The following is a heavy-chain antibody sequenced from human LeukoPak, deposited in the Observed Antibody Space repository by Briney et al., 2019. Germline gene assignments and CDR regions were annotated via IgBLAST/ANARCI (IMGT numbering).Heavy chain of an antibody. Sequence: GGSLRLSCAASGFTFSSFDMSWVRQAPGKGLEWVSGISGSGSTTKYADSVKGRFTISRDNSKKTLYVEMNSLRAEDTAVYYCAKGGGSNSWYSGNYMDVWGKGTTVTVSS. D-gene: IGHD6-13*01. CDR2: ISGSGSTT. CDR3: AKGGGSNSWYSGNYMDV. CDR1: GFTFSSFD. J-gene: IGHJ6*03. V-gene: IGHV3-23*01.